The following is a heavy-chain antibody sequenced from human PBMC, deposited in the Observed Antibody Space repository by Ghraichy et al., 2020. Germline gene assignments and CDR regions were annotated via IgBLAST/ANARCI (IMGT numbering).Heavy chain of an antibody. CDR1: AVSFSTHT. Sequence: SCAASAVSFSTHTMNWVRQAPGKGLEWVSSISSSGSDIYYADSVQGRFTISRDNAKNSLYLEMSSLRDEDTAVYYCARKTFAYCSTTTCPAAFDIWGQGTMVTVSS. D-gene: IGHD2-2*01. CDR2: ISSSGSDI. J-gene: IGHJ3*02. V-gene: IGHV3-21*06. CDR3: ARKTFAYCSTTTCPAAFDI.